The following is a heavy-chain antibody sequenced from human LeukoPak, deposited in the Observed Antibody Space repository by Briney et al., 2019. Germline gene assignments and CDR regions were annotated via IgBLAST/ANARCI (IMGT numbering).Heavy chain of an antibody. D-gene: IGHD3-10*01. CDR1: GFSISSGGYY. J-gene: IGHJ5*02. V-gene: IGHV4-31*02. CDR3: AREGVRRAVRGVTYWFDP. CDR2: IYYSGST. Sequence: PSQTLCLTCAVSGFSISSGGYYWSWIRQHPGKGLEWIVYIYYSGSTYYNPSLKSRVTISVDTSKNQFSLKLSSVTAADTAVYYCAREGVRRAVRGVTYWFDPWGQGTLVTVSS.